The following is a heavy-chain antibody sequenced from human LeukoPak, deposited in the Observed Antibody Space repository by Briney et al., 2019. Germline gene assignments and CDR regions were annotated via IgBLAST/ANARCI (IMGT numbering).Heavy chain of an antibody. CDR3: ARSFSVDAFDI. CDR2: IYYSGSA. V-gene: IGHV4-31*03. Sequence: PSQTLSLTCTVSGGSISSGGYYWSWIRQHPGKGLEWIGYIYYSGSAYYNPSLKSRVTISVDTSKNQFSLKLSSVTAADTAVYYCARSFSVDAFDIWGQGTMVTVSS. CDR1: GGSISSGGYY. J-gene: IGHJ3*02. D-gene: IGHD3-3*01.